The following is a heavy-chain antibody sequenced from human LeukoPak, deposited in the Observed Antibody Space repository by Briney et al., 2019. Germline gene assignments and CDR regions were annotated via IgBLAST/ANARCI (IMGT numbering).Heavy chain of an antibody. V-gene: IGHV1-18*01. J-gene: IGHJ5*02. CDR3: ARGRGPDWFDP. D-gene: IGHD3-10*01. Sequence: ASVKVSCKSSGYSFTSYSISWVRQAPGQGLEWMGWISAYNGNTDYAQKFQGRVTMTTDTSTSTAYMELRSLGSDDTAVYYCARGRGPDWFDPWGQGTLVTVSS. CDR1: GYSFTSYS. CDR2: ISAYNGNT.